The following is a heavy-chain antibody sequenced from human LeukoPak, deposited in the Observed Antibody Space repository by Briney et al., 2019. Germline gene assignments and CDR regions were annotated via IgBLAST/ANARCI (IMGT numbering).Heavy chain of an antibody. CDR3: ASRYYYDISGYYGHFDY. D-gene: IGHD3-22*01. J-gene: IGHJ4*02. V-gene: IGHV4-34*01. CDR1: GGSFSGYY. Sequence: SETLSLTCAVYGGSFSGYYWSWIRQPPGKGLEWIGEINHSGSTNYNPSLKSRVTISVDTSKNQFSLKLSSVTAADTAVYYCASRYYYDISGYYGHFDYWGQGTLVTVSS. CDR2: INHSGST.